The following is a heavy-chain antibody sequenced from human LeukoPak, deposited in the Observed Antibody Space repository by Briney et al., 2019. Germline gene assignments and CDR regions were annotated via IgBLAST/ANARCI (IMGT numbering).Heavy chain of an antibody. CDR3: ARDLSGVTGYTYGRGIDY. D-gene: IGHD5-18*01. J-gene: IGHJ4*02. V-gene: IGHV3-7*01. CDR2: INHDGSEK. CDR1: GFSFSGYW. Sequence: GGSLRLSCVASGFSFSGYWMTWVRQAPGKGLEWVANINHDGSEKYYLDSVKGRFTISRDNAKTSLYLQMNSLRAEDTAVYYCARDLSGVTGYTYGRGIDYWGQGTLVTVSS.